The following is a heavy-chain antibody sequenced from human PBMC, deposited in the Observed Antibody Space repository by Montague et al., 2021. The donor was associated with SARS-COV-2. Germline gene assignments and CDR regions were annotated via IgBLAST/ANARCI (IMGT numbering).Heavy chain of an antibody. CDR1: GFTFSSYW. CDR2: IKQDGSEK. CDR3: ARDLGALVVAATKYYYYGMDV. D-gene: IGHD2-15*01. Sequence: SLRLSCAASGFTFSSYWMSWVRQAPGKGLEWVANIKQDGSEKYYVDSVKGRFTISRDNAKNSLYLQMNSLRAEDTAVYYCARDLGALVVAATKYYYYGMDVWGQGTTVTVSS. J-gene: IGHJ6*02. V-gene: IGHV3-7*03.